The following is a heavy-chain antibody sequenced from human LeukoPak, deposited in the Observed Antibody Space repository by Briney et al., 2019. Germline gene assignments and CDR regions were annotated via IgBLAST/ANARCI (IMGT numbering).Heavy chain of an antibody. CDR1: GDSISSNNYY. J-gene: IGHJ6*02. V-gene: IGHV4-39*07. CDR3: ARGYASSGWPIPYYYGMDV. D-gene: IGHD6-19*01. Sequence: TSETLSLTCIVSGDSISSNNYYWGWIRQPPGKGLEWIGSIYYSGSTYYNPSLKSRVTISVDTSKNQFSLKLSSVTAAHTAVYYCARGYASSGWPIPYYYGMDVWGQGTTVTVSS. CDR2: IYYSGST.